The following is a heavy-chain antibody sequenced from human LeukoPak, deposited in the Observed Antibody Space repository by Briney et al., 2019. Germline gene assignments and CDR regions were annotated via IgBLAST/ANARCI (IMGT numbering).Heavy chain of an antibody. V-gene: IGHV4-4*09. CDR2: IYTSGST. CDR1: GGSISSYY. CDR3: ARNYYDILTGYYTDYYYYMDV. Sequence: SETLSLTCTVSGGSISSYYWSWIRQPPGKGLEWIGYIYTSGSTNYNPSLKSRVTISVDTSKDQFSLKLSSVTAADTAVYYCARNYYDILTGYYTDYYYYMDVWGKGTTVTVSS. D-gene: IGHD3-9*01. J-gene: IGHJ6*03.